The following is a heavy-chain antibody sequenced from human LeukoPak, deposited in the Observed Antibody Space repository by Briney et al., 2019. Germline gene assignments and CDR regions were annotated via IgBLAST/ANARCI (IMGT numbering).Heavy chain of an antibody. CDR1: GDSVSSTSAA. CDR2: AYYRSKWSI. V-gene: IGHV6-1*01. CDR3: AGGFVGGGWHAY. Sequence: SQTLSLTCAISGDSVSSTSAAWNWLRQSPSKGLECLGRAYYRSKWSIEYAPSVESRITINPDASKNQFTLQLVSVTPEDTAMYYCAGGFVGGGWHAYWGQGTLVTVSS. D-gene: IGHD3-16*01. J-gene: IGHJ4*02.